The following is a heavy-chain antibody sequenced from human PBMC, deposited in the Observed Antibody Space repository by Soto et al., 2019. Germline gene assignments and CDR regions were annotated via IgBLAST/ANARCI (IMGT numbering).Heavy chain of an antibody. D-gene: IGHD6-13*01. CDR3: AKDLAKQQLYYSYGMDV. J-gene: IGHJ6*02. CDR1: GFTFSSYA. V-gene: IGHV3-23*01. Sequence: GGSLRLSCAASGFTFSSYAMSWVRQAPGKGLEWVSAISGSGGSTYYADSVKGRFTISRDNSKNTLYLQMNSLRAEDTAVYYCAKDLAKQQLYYSYGMDVWGQGTTVTVSS. CDR2: ISGSGGST.